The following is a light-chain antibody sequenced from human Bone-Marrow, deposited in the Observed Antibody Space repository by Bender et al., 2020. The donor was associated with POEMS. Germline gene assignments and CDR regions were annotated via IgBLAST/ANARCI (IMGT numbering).Light chain of an antibody. J-gene: IGLJ2*01. CDR3: SSYGDNNSVL. V-gene: IGLV1-40*01. CDR1: GSNIGAGYD. Sequence: QSVLTQPPTASGTPGQRVTISCSGSGSNIGAGYDVHWYQQVPGTAPKLLIYGDNNRPSGVPDRFSGSKSGNTASLTVSGLQAEDEADYYCSSYGDNNSVLFGGGTRLTVL. CDR2: GDN.